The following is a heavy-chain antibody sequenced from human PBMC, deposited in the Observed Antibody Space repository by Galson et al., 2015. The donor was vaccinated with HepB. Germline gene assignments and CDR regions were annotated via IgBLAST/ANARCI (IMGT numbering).Heavy chain of an antibody. J-gene: IGHJ4*02. CDR2: VYIDGST. CDR3: AKRSTGGVRFLEN. Sequence: SLRLSCAASGFRFNSYYMSWVRQAPGKGLEWVSVVYIDGSTYYADSVKGRFTISRDNYKNTLYLQMNSLRVEDTALYYCAKRSTGGVRFLENWGRGTLVTVSS. CDR1: GFRFNSYY. D-gene: IGHD3-3*01. V-gene: IGHV3-53*01.